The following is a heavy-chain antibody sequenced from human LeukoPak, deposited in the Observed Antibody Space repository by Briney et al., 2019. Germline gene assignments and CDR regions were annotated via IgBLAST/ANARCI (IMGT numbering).Heavy chain of an antibody. Sequence: GGSLRLSCAASGFTFSSYAMSWVRQARGKGLEWVSAISGSGGSTYYADSVKGRFTISRDNSKNTLYLQMNSLRAEETAVYYCAKDPEITIFEVVLYGMDVGGQGTALTVSS. CDR2: ISGSGGST. J-gene: IGHJ6*02. V-gene: IGHV3-23*01. D-gene: IGHD3-3*01. CDR3: AKDPEITIFEVVLYGMDV. CDR1: GFTFSSYA.